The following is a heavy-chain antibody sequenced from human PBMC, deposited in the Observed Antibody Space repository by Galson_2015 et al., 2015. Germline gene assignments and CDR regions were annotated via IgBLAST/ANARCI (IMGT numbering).Heavy chain of an antibody. CDR2: TANDGHI. CDR3: ADQGPPDY. Sequence: SLRLSCAASGFTFSSYGMYWVRQAPGQGLEWVAVTANDGHIQYSDSVKGRFTISRDRSKNTVYLEMNSLRPEDTAVYYCADQGPPDYWGQGTLVTVSS. CDR1: GFTFSSYG. V-gene: IGHV3-30*03. J-gene: IGHJ4*02.